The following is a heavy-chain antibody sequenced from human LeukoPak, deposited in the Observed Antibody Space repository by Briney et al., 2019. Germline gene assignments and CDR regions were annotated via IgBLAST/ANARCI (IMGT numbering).Heavy chain of an antibody. CDR2: ISAYNGNT. V-gene: IGHV1-18*01. CDR1: GYTFTSYG. D-gene: IGHD4-17*01. Sequence: AASVKVSCKASGYTFTSYGISWVRQAPGQGLEWMGWISAYNGNTNYAQKLQGRVTMTTDTSTSTAYMELRSLRSDDTAVYYCARDRWDLEYGDYVGIDYWGQGTLVTVSS. J-gene: IGHJ4*02. CDR3: ARDRWDLEYGDYVGIDY.